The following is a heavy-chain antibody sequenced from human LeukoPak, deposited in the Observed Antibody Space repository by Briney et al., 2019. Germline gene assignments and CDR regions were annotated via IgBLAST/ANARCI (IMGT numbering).Heavy chain of an antibody. CDR3: ARDGYSYGYRMSY. CDR2: INPNSGGT. D-gene: IGHD5-18*01. J-gene: IGHJ4*02. V-gene: IGHV1-2*02. Sequence: ASVKVSCKASGDTFTGYYMHWVRQAPGQGLEWMGWINPNSGGTNYAQKFQGRVTMTRDTSISTAYMELSRLRSDDTAVYYCARDGYSYGYRMSYWGQGTLVTVSS. CDR1: GDTFTGYY.